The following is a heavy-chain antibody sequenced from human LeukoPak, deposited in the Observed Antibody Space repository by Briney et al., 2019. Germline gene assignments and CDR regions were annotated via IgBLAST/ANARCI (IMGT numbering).Heavy chain of an antibody. CDR3: ARQQLSQLYYFDN. V-gene: IGHV4-59*01. Sequence: SETLSLTCTVTGGSISSYYWSWIRQRPGKGLEWMGYIYYTGSTNYNPPLKSRVTISVDTSKNQFSLKLSSVTAADTAVYYCARQQLSQLYYFDNWGQGTLVTVSS. J-gene: IGHJ4*02. CDR2: IYYTGST. CDR1: GGSISSYY. D-gene: IGHD6-13*01.